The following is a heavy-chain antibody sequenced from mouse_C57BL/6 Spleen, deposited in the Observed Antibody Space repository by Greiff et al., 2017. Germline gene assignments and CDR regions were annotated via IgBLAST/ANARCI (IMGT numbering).Heavy chain of an antibody. J-gene: IGHJ2*01. D-gene: IGHD1-1*01. V-gene: IGHV5-6*01. Sequence: EVQRVESGGDLVKPGGSLKLSCAASGFTFSSYGMSWVRQTPDKRLEWVATISSGGSYTYYPDSVKGRFTISRDNAKNTLYLQMSSLKSEDTAMYYCARQGTTVVLDYWGQGTTLTVSS. CDR3: ARQGTTVVLDY. CDR2: ISSGGSYT. CDR1: GFTFSSYG.